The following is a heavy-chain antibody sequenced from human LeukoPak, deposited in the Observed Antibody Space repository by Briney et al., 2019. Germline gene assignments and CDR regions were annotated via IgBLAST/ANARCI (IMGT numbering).Heavy chain of an antibody. D-gene: IGHD3-3*01. CDR3: ARGPRYYDFWSGYHRTFDY. J-gene: IGHJ4*02. V-gene: IGHV4-39*01. CDR1: GGSIRSSYYY. CDR2: IYDSGST. Sequence: SETLSLTCTVSGGSIRSSYYYWGWIRQPPGKGLEWIGSIYDSGSTYYNPSLKSRVTISVDTSKNQFSLKLNSVTAADTAVYYCARGPRYYDFWSGYHRTFDYWGQGTLVTVSS.